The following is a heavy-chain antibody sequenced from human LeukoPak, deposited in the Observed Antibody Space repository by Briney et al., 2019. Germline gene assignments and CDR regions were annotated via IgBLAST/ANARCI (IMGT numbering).Heavy chain of an antibody. CDR1: GGSFSGYY. J-gene: IGHJ6*03. CDR3: ARRPNYYYYYMDV. CDR2: INHGGST. Sequence: PSETLSLTCAVYGGSFSGYYWSWIRQPPGKGLEWIGEINHGGSTNYNPSLKSRVTISVDTSKNQFSLKLSSVTAADTAVYYCARRPNYYYYYMDVWGKGTTVTVSS. V-gene: IGHV4-34*01.